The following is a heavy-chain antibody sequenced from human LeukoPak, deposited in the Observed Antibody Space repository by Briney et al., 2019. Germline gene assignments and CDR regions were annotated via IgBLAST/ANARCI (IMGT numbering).Heavy chain of an antibody. V-gene: IGHV4-61*02. Sequence: SETLSLTCTVSGGSISSGSYYWSWIRQPAGKGLEWIGRIYTSGSTNYNPSLKSRVTISVDTSKNQFSLKLSSVTAADTAVYYCARAGGYNFDYWGQGKLVIVSS. CDR2: IYTSGST. J-gene: IGHJ4*02. CDR3: ARAGGYNFDY. CDR1: GGSISSGSYY. D-gene: IGHD5-24*01.